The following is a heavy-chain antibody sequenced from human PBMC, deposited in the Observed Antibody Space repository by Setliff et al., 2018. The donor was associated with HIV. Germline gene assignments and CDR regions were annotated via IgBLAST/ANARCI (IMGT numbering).Heavy chain of an antibody. CDR3: AREAVWSDAFDI. J-gene: IGHJ3*02. CDR2: ISYDGSNK. D-gene: IGHD1-1*01. Sequence: GGSLRLSCAASGFTFSSYAMHWVRQAPGKGLEWVAVISYDGSNKYYADSVKGRFTISRDNAKNTLYLQMNSLRAEDTAVYYCAREAVWSDAFDIWGQGTMVTVSS. CDR1: GFTFSSYA. V-gene: IGHV3-30-3*01.